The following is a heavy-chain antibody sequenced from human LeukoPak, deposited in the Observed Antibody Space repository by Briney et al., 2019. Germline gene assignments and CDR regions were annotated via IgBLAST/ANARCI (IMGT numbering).Heavy chain of an antibody. V-gene: IGHV3-74*01. J-gene: IGHJ6*02. CDR1: GFTFSSYW. Sequence: GGSLRLSCAASGFTFSSYWMHWVRQAPGKGLVWVSRINSDGSSTSYADSVKGRFTISRDNAKNTLYLQMNSLRAEDTAVYYCARVGYYYGMDVWGQGTTVIVSS. CDR3: ARVGYYYGMDV. CDR2: INSDGSST.